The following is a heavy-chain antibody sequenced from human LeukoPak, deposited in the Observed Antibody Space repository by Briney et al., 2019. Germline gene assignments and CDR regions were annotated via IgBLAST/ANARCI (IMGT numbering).Heavy chain of an antibody. D-gene: IGHD3-10*01. J-gene: IGHJ6*02. CDR1: AYSFTSYW. CDR2: IYHGDSDT. V-gene: IGHV5-51*01. CDR3: ARQGIKFMVRGIYGMAV. Sequence: ESPKISCKGSAYSFTSYWIGWVRQLPGKGVEWMGMIYHGDSDTRYNPSFQGQVTISADTSISTSYLQWSTLTAADTAMYYCARQGIKFMVRGIYGMAVWGQGTTVTVSS.